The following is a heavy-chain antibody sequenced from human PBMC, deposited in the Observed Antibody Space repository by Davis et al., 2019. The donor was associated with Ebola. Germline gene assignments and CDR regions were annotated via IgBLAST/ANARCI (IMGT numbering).Heavy chain of an antibody. J-gene: IGHJ4*02. V-gene: IGHV1-69*04. D-gene: IGHD5-18*01. Sequence: SVKVSCKASGYTFTSYAISWVRQAPGQGLEWMGRIIPIIGIANYAQKFQGRVTITADKSTSTAYMELSSLRSEDTAVYYCAGGYSYGYWFDYWGQGTLVTVSS. CDR3: AGGYSYGYWFDY. CDR1: GYTFTSYA. CDR2: IIPIIGIA.